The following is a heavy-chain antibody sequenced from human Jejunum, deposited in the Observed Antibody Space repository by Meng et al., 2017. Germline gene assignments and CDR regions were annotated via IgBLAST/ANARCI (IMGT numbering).Heavy chain of an antibody. Sequence: GGSLRLSCAGSGFTFSSHWMSWVRQAPGKGPEWVANIKQDGTEKNYVDSVKGRFTISRDNAKNSLYLQMNSLRAEDTAVYYCATRVPSSDWYGVFDYWGQATLVTVSS. CDR2: IKQDGTEK. V-gene: IGHV3-7*01. D-gene: IGHD6-19*01. J-gene: IGHJ4*02. CDR1: GFTFSSHW. CDR3: ATRVPSSDWYGVFDY.